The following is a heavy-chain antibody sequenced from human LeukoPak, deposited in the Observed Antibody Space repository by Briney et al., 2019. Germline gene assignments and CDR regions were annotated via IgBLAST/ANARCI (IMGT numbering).Heavy chain of an antibody. D-gene: IGHD5-24*01. CDR2: ITDDGGGT. Sequence: PGGSLRLSCAASGFTFSIHAMTWVRQAPGKGLEWVSAITDDGGGTTYADSVKGRFTISRDNSENTLYLQMNSLSAEDTAVYYCAKTRNYWYFDYWGQGTLVTVSS. CDR3: AKTRNYWYFDY. CDR1: GFTFSIHA. V-gene: IGHV3-23*01. J-gene: IGHJ4*02.